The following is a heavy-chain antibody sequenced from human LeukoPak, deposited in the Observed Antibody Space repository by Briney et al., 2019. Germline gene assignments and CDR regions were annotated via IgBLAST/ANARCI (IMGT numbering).Heavy chain of an antibody. V-gene: IGHV4-4*02. CDR2: IYHSGNT. CDR1: GGSISSSNW. CDR3: ASSWISNRPFDY. Sequence: SGTLSLTCAVSGGSISSSNWWSWVRQPPGKGLEWIGEIYHSGNTNYNPSLKSRVTISVDKSKNQFSLKLSSVTAADTAVYYCASSWISNRPFDYWGQGTLVTVSS. D-gene: IGHD5-12*01. J-gene: IGHJ4*02.